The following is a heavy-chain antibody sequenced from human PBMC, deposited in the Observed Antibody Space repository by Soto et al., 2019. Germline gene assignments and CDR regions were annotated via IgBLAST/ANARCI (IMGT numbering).Heavy chain of an antibody. CDR3: ARDRPGSNDYGGNAYRGFRDYYYGMDV. Sequence: QVQLVQSGAEVKKPGASVKVSCKASGYTFTGYYMHWVRQAPGQGREWMGWINHNSGGTNYAQKFQGRVNMTRATSISTAYMELSRLRADATDVYYCARDRPGSNDYGGNAYRGFRDYYYGMDVWGQGTTVTVSS. V-gene: IGHV1-2*02. CDR1: GYTFTGYY. CDR2: INHNSGGT. D-gene: IGHD4-17*01. J-gene: IGHJ6*01.